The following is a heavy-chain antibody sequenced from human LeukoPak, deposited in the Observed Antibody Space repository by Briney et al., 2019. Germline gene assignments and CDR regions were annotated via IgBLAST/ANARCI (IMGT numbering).Heavy chain of an antibody. CDR2: ITNSGRST. CDR1: GFSFSNYF. CDR3: AREASGNYYVFDS. J-gene: IGHJ5*01. V-gene: IGHV3-11*04. Sequence: GGSLRLSCEASGFSFSNYFISWIRQAPGKGLEWVGYITNSGRSTSYADAVKGRFTISRVNAKKSVYLEMTDLRVEDNAVYYCAREASGNYYVFDSWGQGTLVTVSS. D-gene: IGHD1-26*01.